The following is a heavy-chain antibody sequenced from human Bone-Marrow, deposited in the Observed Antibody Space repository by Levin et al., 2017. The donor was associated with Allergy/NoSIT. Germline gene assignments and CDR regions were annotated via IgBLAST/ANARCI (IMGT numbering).Heavy chain of an antibody. V-gene: IGHV1-69*06. CDR3: ARDPPRHCSSTSCYPYYDYGMDV. Sequence: SVKVSCKASGGTFSSYAISWVRQAPGQGLEWMGGIIPIFGTANYAQKFQGRVTITADKSTSTAYMELSSLRSEDTAVYYCARDPPRHCSSTSCYPYYDYGMDVWGQGTTVTVSS. CDR2: IIPIFGTA. CDR1: GGTFSSYA. D-gene: IGHD2-2*01. J-gene: IGHJ6*02.